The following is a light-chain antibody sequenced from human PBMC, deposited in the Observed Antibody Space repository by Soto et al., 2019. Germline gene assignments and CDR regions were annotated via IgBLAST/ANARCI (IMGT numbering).Light chain of an antibody. CDR3: LLYYGGAYV. J-gene: IGLJ1*01. V-gene: IGLV7-43*01. CDR2: NTN. CDR1: TGAVTSGYY. Sequence: QTVVTQEPSLTVSPGGTVTLTCASSTGAVTSGYYPNWFQQKPGQAPRALIYNTNNKHSWTPARFSGSLLGDKAALTLSGVQPEDEAEYFCLLYYGGAYVFGTGTKLTVL.